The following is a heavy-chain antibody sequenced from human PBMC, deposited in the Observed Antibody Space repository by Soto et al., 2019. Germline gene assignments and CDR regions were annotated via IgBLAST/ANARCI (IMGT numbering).Heavy chain of an antibody. J-gene: IGHJ6*02. CDR2: ISGSGANT. V-gene: IGHV3-23*01. D-gene: IGHD6-19*01. CDR1: GFTIIGQA. CDR3: AKARQQSLIRQGVDV. Sequence: EVQLLESGGALVQPGGSLRLSCAASGFTIIGQAMSWFRQAPGKGLECVSVISGSGANTYYADSMRGRLTISRDASKNTLYLQMNSLRAEDTCVYYCAKARQQSLIRQGVDVWGQGTTVTVSS.